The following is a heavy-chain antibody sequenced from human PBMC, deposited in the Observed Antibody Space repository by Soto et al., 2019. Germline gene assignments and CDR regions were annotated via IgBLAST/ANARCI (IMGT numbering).Heavy chain of an antibody. Sequence: PWGSLRLSCAASGFTFSSYAIILFRHSPLKWREWVSAISGSGGSTYYADSVKGRFTISRDNSKNTLYLQMNSLRAEDTAVYYCAKSLAYCGGDCSIRAFDIWGQGTMVTVSS. J-gene: IGHJ3*02. V-gene: IGHV3-23*01. CDR1: GFTFSSYA. D-gene: IGHD2-21*02. CDR3: AKSLAYCGGDCSIRAFDI. CDR2: ISGSGGST.